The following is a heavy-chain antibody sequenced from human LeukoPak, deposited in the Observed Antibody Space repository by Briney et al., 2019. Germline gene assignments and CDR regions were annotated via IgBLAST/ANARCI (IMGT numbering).Heavy chain of an antibody. CDR1: GFTFSSYT. CDR3: ARDNYDYVWGSYQNFDY. J-gene: IGHJ4*02. Sequence: GSLRLSCAASGFTFSSYTMNWVRQPPGKGLEWIGEINHSGSTNYNPSLKSRVTISVDTSKNQFSLKLSSVTAADTAVYYCARDNYDYVWGSYQNFDYWGQGTLVTVSS. D-gene: IGHD3-16*02. V-gene: IGHV4-34*01. CDR2: INHSGST.